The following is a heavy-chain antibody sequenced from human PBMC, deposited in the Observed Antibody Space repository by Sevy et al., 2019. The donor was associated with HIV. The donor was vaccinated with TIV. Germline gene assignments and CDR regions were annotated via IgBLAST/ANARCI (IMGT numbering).Heavy chain of an antibody. CDR2: ISGTGDYK. CDR1: GFTFSNFA. D-gene: IGHD5-18*01. Sequence: GGSLRLSCAASGFTFSNFAMGWVRQAPGKGLDWISVISGTGDYKYYADSVKGWFTISRDNSKNTLSLQMNSLRAEDTAIFYCAKKMGGGSGMAFLVDYWGQGTLVTVSS. J-gene: IGHJ4*02. CDR3: AKKMGGGSGMAFLVDY. V-gene: IGHV3-23*01.